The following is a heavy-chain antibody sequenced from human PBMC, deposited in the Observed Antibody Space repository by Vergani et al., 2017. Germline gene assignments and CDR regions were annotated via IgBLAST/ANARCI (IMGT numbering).Heavy chain of an antibody. CDR1: GGSFSGYY. V-gene: IGHV4-34*01. D-gene: IGHD6-6*01. CDR2: INHSGST. J-gene: IGHJ5*02. CDR3: ARAGGGAARRRFVGFDP. Sequence: QVQLQQWGAGLLKPSETLSLTCAVYGGSFSGYYWSWIRQPPRKGLEWIGEINHSGSTNYNPSLKSRVTISVDTSKNQFSLKLSSVTAADTAVYYWARAGGGAARRRFVGFDPWGQGTLVTVSS.